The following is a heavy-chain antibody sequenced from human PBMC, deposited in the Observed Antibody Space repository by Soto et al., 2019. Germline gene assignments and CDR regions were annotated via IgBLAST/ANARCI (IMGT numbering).Heavy chain of an antibody. J-gene: IGHJ6*02. CDR1: GGSISSYY. Sequence: SETLSLTCTVSGGSISSYYWSWIRQPPGKGLEWIGYIYYSGSTNYNPSLKSRVTISVDTSKNQFSLKLSSVTAADTAVYYCARATGSSGWYGDYYYYGMDVWGQGTTVTVSS. V-gene: IGHV4-59*01. CDR3: ARATGSSGWYGDYYYYGMDV. D-gene: IGHD6-19*01. CDR2: IYYSGST.